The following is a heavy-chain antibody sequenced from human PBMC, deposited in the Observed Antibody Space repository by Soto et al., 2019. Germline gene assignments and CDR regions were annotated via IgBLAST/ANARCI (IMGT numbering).Heavy chain of an antibody. V-gene: IGHV4-34*01. CDR2: LNDSGGT. D-gene: IGHD3-10*01. J-gene: IGHJ1*01. CDR3: ARGRGGVQE. Sequence: QVQLQQWGAGLLKPSETLSLTCAVYGGSFSGYYCSWIRQPPGKGLEWIGELNDSGGTNHNASLKSRVSISVDTSKNQFSLKLNFVTAADTAVYYCARGRGGVQEWGQGTLVTVSS. CDR1: GGSFSGYY.